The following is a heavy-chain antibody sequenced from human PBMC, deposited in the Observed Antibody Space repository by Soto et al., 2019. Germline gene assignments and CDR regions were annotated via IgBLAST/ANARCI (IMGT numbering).Heavy chain of an antibody. V-gene: IGHV3-30*02. CDR3: AKTTDDFWSGPNYYGMDV. CDR2: IWYDGSNK. CDR1: GFTFSSYG. Sequence: GGSLRLSCAASGFTFSSYGMHWVRQAPGKGLEWVAVIWYDGSNKYYADSVKGRFTISRDNSKNTLYLQMNSLRAEDTAVYYCAKTTDDFWSGPNYYGMDVWGQGTTVTVSS. J-gene: IGHJ6*02. D-gene: IGHD3-3*01.